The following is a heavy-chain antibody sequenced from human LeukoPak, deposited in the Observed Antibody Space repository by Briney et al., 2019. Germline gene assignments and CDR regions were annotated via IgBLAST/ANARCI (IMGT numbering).Heavy chain of an antibody. CDR1: GGSISSSNW. D-gene: IGHD3-16*01. J-gene: IGHJ6*02. CDR3: ARDPKITFLGPSYYYCGMDV. V-gene: IGHV4-4*02. Sequence: SETLSLTCAVSGGSISSSNWWSWVRQPPGKGLEWIGEIYHSGSTNYNPSLKSRVTISVDKSKNQFSLKLSSVTAADTAVYYCARDPKITFLGPSYYYCGMDVWGQGTTVTVSS. CDR2: IYHSGST.